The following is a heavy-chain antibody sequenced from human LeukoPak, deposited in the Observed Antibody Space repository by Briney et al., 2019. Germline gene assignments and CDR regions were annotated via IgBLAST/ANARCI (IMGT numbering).Heavy chain of an antibody. Sequence: GGSLRLSCAASGFTFSSYGMSWVRQAPGKGLEWVSRISYSGGSTDYADSVKGRFTISRDNSNNTLYLQMNSLRAEDTAVYYCAKIHSSGYYSLVYGLDVWGQGTTVTVS. CDR2: ISYSGGST. CDR1: GFTFSSYG. CDR3: AKIHSSGYYSLVYGLDV. D-gene: IGHD3-22*01. V-gene: IGHV3-23*01. J-gene: IGHJ6*02.